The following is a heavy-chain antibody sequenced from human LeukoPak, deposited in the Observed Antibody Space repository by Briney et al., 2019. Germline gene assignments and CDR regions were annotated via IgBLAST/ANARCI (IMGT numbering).Heavy chain of an antibody. J-gene: IGHJ5*02. V-gene: IGHV1-2*02. CDR3: ARSRVWFGESPFDP. D-gene: IGHD3-10*01. CDR2: INPNSGGT. CDR1: GYTFTGYY. Sequence: GASVKVSCKASGYTFTGYYMHWVRQAPGQGLEWMGWINPNSGGTNYAQKFQGRVTMTRDTSISTAYMELSRLRSDDTAVYYCARSRVWFGESPFDPWGQGTLVTVSS.